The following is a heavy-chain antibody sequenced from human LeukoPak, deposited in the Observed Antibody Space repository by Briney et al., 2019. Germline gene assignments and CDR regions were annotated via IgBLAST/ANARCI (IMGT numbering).Heavy chain of an antibody. CDR2: VRGSDAGT. J-gene: IGHJ4*02. D-gene: IGHD1-26*01. Sequence: PGGSLRLSCAASGFTFSSYAMNWVRQAPGKGLEWVSAVRGSDAGTSYADSVRGRFTISRDNSKNTLYLQMNSLRAEDTAVYYCAKNRGGGYYSGSDYWGQGTLVTVSS. CDR3: AKNRGGGYYSGSDY. V-gene: IGHV3-23*01. CDR1: GFTFSSYA.